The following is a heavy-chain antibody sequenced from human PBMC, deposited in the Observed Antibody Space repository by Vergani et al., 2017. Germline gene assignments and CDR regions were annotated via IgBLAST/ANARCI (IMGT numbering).Heavy chain of an antibody. CDR2: IGTAGDT. CDR3: ARAGGYCSGGSCYWGAFDI. CDR1: GFTFSSYD. V-gene: IGHV3-13*01. Sequence: EVQLVESGGGLVQLGGSLRLSCAASGFTFSSYDMHWVRQATGKGLEWVSAIGTAGDTYYPGSVKGRFTISRENAKNSLYLQMNSLRAGDTAVYYCARAGGYCSGGSCYWGAFDIWGQGTMVTVSS. D-gene: IGHD2-15*01. J-gene: IGHJ3*02.